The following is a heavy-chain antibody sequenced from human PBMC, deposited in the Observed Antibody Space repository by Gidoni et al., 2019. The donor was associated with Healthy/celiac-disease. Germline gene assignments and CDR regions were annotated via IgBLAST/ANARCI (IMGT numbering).Heavy chain of an antibody. D-gene: IGHD5-18*01. CDR2: ISSSSSYI. CDR1: GFTSSSYS. Sequence: VQLLQSGGGLVKPAGSLSLSCAASGFTSSSYSMNWVRQAPGKGLEWVSSISSSSSYIYYADSVKGRFTISRDNAKNSLYLQMNSLRAEDTAVYYCARALRDTAMVFDYWGQGTLVTVSS. V-gene: IGHV3-21*01. CDR3: ARALRDTAMVFDY. J-gene: IGHJ4*02.